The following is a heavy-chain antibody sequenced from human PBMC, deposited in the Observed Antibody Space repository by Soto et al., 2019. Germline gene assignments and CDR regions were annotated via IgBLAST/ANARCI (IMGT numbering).Heavy chain of an antibody. CDR3: ARHAIAVAGTFDY. V-gene: IGHV4-39*01. J-gene: IGHJ4*02. D-gene: IGHD6-19*01. Sequence: QLQLQESGPGLVKPSETLSLPCTVSGGSISSSSYYWGWIRRPPGKGLEWIGSILYSGSPYYNPSLKSLVTISVDTSKNQYSLKLSSVTDADTAVYYGARHAIAVAGTFDYWGQGTLVTVSS. CDR2: ILYSGSP. CDR1: GGSISSSSYY.